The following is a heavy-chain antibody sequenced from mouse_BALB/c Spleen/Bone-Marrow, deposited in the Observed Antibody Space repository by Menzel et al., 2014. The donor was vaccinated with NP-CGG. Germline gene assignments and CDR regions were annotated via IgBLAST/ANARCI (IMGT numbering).Heavy chain of an antibody. CDR1: GFSLTVYG. V-gene: IGHV2-6-7*01. CDR2: IWGDGTT. J-gene: IGHJ4*01. Sequence: VNVVESGPGLVGPSQSLSITCTVSGFSLTVYGINCVRQPPGKGLEWLGMIWGDGTTDYNSALRSRLSINKDNSRSQVFLKMNSLQTDDTARYFCAREKYGNYYAMGYWGQGTSVTVSS. CDR3: AREKYGNYYAMGY. D-gene: IGHD2-10*02.